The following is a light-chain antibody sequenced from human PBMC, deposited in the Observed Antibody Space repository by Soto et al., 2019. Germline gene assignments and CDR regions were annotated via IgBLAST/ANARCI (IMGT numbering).Light chain of an antibody. J-gene: IGKJ5*01. CDR1: QSISSY. V-gene: IGKV1-39*01. Sequence: DIQMTQSPSSLSASVGDTVTITCRASQSISSYLNWYQQKPGKAPKLLIYAASSLQSGVPSRFSGSGSGTDFTLTISSLQPEDFATYYCQQANSFPPTFGQGTRLEIK. CDR3: QQANSFPPT. CDR2: AAS.